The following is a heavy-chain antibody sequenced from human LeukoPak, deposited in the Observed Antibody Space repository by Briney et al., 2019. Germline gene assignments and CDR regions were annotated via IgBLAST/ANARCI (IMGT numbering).Heavy chain of an antibody. CDR1: GGSISSYY. CDR3: ARVLVAPYYYYMDV. Sequence: TSETLSLTCTVSGGSISSYYWSWIRQPAGKGLEWIGRIYTSGSTNYNPSLKSRVTMSVDTSKNQFSLKLSSVTAADTAVYYCARVLVAPYYYYMDVWGKGTTVTVSS. V-gene: IGHV4-4*07. D-gene: IGHD2-8*02. CDR2: IYTSGST. J-gene: IGHJ6*03.